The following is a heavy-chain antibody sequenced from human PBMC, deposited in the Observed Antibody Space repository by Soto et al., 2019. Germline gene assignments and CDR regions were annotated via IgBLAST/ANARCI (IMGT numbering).Heavy chain of an antibody. J-gene: IGHJ4*02. CDR2: INPNGGGT. V-gene: IGHV1-2*02. CDR1: GYTFTGYY. D-gene: IGHD1-20*01. CDR3: ARDRYNWNYFDY. Sequence: ASVKVSCKASGYTFTGYYMHWVRQAPGQGLEWMGWINPNGGGTNYAQKFQGRVTMTRDTSISTAYMELGRLRSDDTAVYYCARDRYNWNYFDYWGQGTLVTVSS.